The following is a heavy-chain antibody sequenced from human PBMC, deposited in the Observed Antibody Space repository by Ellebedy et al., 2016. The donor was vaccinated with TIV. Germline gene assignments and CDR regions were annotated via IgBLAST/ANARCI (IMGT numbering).Heavy chain of an antibody. D-gene: IGHD7-27*01. V-gene: IGHV1-3*01. CDR1: GYAFTHYG. CDR3: ARSGDAWGIDF. Sequence: AASVTVSCKASGYAFTHYGLHWVRPAPGQGLEGMAWSNGGDGYPKYSWKFQGRVSFTRDTSATTAYMELSSLTSEDTAVYYCARSGDAWGIDFWGQGTLVTVSS. CDR2: SNGGDGYP. J-gene: IGHJ4*02.